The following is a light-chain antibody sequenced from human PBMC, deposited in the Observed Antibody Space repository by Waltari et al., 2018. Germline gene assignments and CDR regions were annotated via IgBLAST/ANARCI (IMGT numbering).Light chain of an antibody. V-gene: IGKV1D-8*02. CDR2: AAS. CDR1: QGISCY. Sequence: AIWMTQSPSLLSASTGDRVTISCRMSQGISCYLAWYQQKPGKAPELLIYAASTLQSGVPSRFSGSGSGTDLTLTISCLQSEDFATYYCQQYYSFPYTFGQGTKLEIK. J-gene: IGKJ2*01. CDR3: QQYYSFPYT.